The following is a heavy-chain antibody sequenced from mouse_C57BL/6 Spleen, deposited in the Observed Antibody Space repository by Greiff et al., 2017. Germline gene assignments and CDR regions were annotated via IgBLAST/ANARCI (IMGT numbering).Heavy chain of an antibody. CDR1: GFTFSDYG. V-gene: IGHV5-17*01. Sequence: EVKLVESGGGLVKPGGSLKLSCAASGFTFSDYGMHWVRQAPEKGLEWVAYISSGSSTIYYAATVKGRFTISRDNAKNTLFLQMTSLRSEDTAMYYCARNRWLLMYYFDDWGQGTTLTVSS. J-gene: IGHJ2*01. D-gene: IGHD2-3*01. CDR2: ISSGSSTI. CDR3: ARNRWLLMYYFDD.